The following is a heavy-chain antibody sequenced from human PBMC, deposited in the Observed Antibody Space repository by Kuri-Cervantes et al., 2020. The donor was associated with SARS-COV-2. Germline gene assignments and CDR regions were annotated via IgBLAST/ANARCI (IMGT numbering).Heavy chain of an antibody. CDR2: IGDHNDNT. D-gene: IGHD5-18*01. CDR3: ATGFYRAMVPEEDYYYGMDV. J-gene: IGHJ6*02. CDR1: GYTFSDYG. Sequence: ASVKVSCKASGYTFSDYGVSWVRQAPGQGLEWVGWIGDHNDNTIYAQKVQDRVTMTTDASTSTAYMELSSLRSEDTAVYYCATGFYRAMVPEEDYYYGMDVWGQGTTVTVSS. V-gene: IGHV1-18*01.